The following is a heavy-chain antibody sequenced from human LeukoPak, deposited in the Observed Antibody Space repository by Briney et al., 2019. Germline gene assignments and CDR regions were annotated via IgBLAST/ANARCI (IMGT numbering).Heavy chain of an antibody. CDR3: ARKDSSPGTFDY. J-gene: IGHJ4*02. Sequence: PGGSLRLSCAASGFSFSSYWMSWVRQAPGKGLEWVANIKEDGSEKNYVDSVKGRFTISRDNAKSSLYLQMNSLRAEDTAVYYCARKDSSPGTFDYWGQGTLVTVSS. D-gene: IGHD3-22*01. V-gene: IGHV3-7*01. CDR2: IKEDGSEK. CDR1: GFSFSSYW.